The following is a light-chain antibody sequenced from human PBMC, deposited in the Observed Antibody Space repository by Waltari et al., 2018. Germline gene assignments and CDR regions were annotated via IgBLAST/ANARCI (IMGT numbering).Light chain of an antibody. V-gene: IGLV2-14*01. J-gene: IGLJ2*01. CDR2: DVS. CDR1: SSDVGGYNY. CDR3: SSYTSSSTVV. Sequence: QSALTQPAPVSGSPGQSITISCTGTSSDVGGYNYVSWYQQHPGKAPNIMIYDVSQRRSGVSTRFSGSKSGNTASLTISGLHAEDEADYYCSSYTSSSTVVFGGGTKLTVL.